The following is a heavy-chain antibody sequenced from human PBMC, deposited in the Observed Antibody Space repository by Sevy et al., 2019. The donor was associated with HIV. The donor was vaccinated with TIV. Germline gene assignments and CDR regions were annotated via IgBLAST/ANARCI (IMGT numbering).Heavy chain of an antibody. CDR3: GRGQYYDSGGDTDF. CDR2: IRSKTYGGET. Sequence: GGSLRLSCTASGFTFVEYALSWFRQAPGKGLEWVGFIRSKTYGGETEFAGSVNGRFTIYRDDSKSIAYLQMNSLKTEDTALYYCGRGQYYDSGGDTDFWGQGTLVTVSS. D-gene: IGHD3-22*01. CDR1: GFTFVEYA. V-gene: IGHV3-49*03. J-gene: IGHJ4*02.